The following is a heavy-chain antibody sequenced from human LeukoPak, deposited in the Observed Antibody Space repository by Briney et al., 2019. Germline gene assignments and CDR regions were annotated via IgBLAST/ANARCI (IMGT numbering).Heavy chain of an antibody. V-gene: IGHV1-69*05. CDR1: GGTLSSYA. CDR2: IIPIFGTA. D-gene: IGHD6-19*01. CDR3: ARDPLASIAVERSLDYYYYYMDV. J-gene: IGHJ6*03. Sequence: SVKVSCKASGGTLSSYAISWVRQAPGQGLEWMGGIIPIFGTANYAQKFQGRVTITTDESTSTAYMELSSLRSEDTAVYYCARDPLASIAVERSLDYYYYYMDVWGKGTTVTVSS.